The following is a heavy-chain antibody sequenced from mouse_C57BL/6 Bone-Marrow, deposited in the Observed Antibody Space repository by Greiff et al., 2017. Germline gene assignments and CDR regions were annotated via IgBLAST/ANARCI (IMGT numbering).Heavy chain of an antibody. J-gene: IGHJ3*01. V-gene: IGHV1-75*01. CDR1: GYTFTDYY. Sequence: LQESGPELVKPGASVKISCKASGYTFTDYYINWVKQRPGQGLEWIGWIFPGSGSTYYNEKFKGKATLTVDKSYSTAYMLLSSLTSEDSAVYFCARQLRPTWFAYWGQGTLVTVSA. CDR2: IFPGSGST. D-gene: IGHD3-2*02. CDR3: ARQLRPTWFAY.